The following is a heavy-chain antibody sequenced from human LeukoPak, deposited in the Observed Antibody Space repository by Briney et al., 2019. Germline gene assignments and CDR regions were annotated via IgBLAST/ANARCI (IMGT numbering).Heavy chain of an antibody. Sequence: ASVKVSCKASGYTFTSYDINWVRQATGQGLEWMGWMNPNSGNTGYAQKFQGRVTMTRNTSLSTAYMELSSLRSEDTAVYYCAKANRGVTGTYYYYYYMDVGGKGTTVTVSS. CDR3: AKANRGVTGTYYYYYYMDV. D-gene: IGHD1-20*01. CDR1: GYTFTSYD. CDR2: MNPNSGNT. V-gene: IGHV1-8*01. J-gene: IGHJ6*03.